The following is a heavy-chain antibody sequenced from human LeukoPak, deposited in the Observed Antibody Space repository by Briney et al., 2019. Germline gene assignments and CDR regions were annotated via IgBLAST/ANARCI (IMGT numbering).Heavy chain of an antibody. Sequence: GGSLRLSCAASGFTFSSYEMNWVRQAPGKGLEWVANVNQDGSGKYYVDSVKGRFTISKDNAKNSLYLQMNSLRAEDTAVYYCTSANYGPAYWGQGTLVTVSS. CDR2: VNQDGSGK. J-gene: IGHJ4*02. V-gene: IGHV3-7*01. CDR1: GFTFSSYE. CDR3: TSANYGPAY. D-gene: IGHD5-24*01.